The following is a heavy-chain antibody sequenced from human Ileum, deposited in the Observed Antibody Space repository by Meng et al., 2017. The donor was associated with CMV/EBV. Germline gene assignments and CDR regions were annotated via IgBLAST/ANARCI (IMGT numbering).Heavy chain of an antibody. D-gene: IGHD6-19*01. Sequence: TVSGGSISSGGYYWSWIRQHPGKGLEWIGYIYYSGSTYYNPSLKSRVTISVDTSKNQFSLKLSSVTAADTAVYYCARAVYSSGWFDYWGQGTLVTVSS. CDR2: IYYSGST. J-gene: IGHJ4*02. CDR1: GGSISSGGYY. V-gene: IGHV4-31*03. CDR3: ARAVYSSGWFDY.